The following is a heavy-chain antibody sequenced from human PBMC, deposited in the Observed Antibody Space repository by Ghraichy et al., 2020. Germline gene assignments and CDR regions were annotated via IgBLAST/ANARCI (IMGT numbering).Heavy chain of an antibody. D-gene: IGHD3-10*01. CDR1: GFTFSSYG. V-gene: IGHV3-33*01. CDR2: IWYDGSNK. J-gene: IGHJ5*02. CDR3: GSDYYGSGAFDP. Sequence: LSLTCAASGFTFSSYGMHWVRQAPGKGLEWVAVIWYDGSNKYYADSVKGRFTISRDNSKNTLYLQMNSLRAEDTAVYYCGSDYYGSGAFDPWGQGTLVTVSS.